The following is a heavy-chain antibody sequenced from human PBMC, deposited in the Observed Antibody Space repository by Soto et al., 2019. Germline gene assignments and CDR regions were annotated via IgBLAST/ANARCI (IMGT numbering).Heavy chain of an antibody. CDR2: ISGSGGST. Sequence: GGSLRLSCVASGFTFSSYAMSWVRQAPGKGLEWVSAISGSGGSTYYADSVKGRFTISRDNSKNTLYLQMNSLRAEDTAVYYCARDGPLISVAAPAFQYAMDVWGQGTTVTVSS. CDR1: GFTFSSYA. V-gene: IGHV3-23*01. D-gene: IGHD6-19*01. CDR3: ARDGPLISVAAPAFQYAMDV. J-gene: IGHJ6*02.